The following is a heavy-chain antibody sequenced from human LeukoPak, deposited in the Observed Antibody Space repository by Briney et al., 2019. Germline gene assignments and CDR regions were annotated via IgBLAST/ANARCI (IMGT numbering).Heavy chain of an antibody. CDR3: ATDFYDST. D-gene: IGHD3-22*01. J-gene: IGHJ5*02. CDR1: GFTFSNAW. Sequence: GGSLRLSCATSGFTFSNAWMNWVRQAPGKGLEWVGRIRSNSDGGAIDYAAPVKGRFTLSRDDSKTTLYLQMNSLQTEDTAVYYCATDFYDSTWGQGTLVTVSS. CDR2: IRSNSDGGAI. V-gene: IGHV3-15*07.